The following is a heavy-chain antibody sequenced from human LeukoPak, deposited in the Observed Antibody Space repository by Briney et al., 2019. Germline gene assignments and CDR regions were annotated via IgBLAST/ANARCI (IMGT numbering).Heavy chain of an antibody. CDR3: ARGRCSSTSCVNWFDP. D-gene: IGHD2-2*01. Sequence: ASVKVSCKASGYTFTGYYMHWVRQAPGQGLEWMGWINPNSGGTNYAQKFQGRVTMTRDTSISTAYMELCRLRSDDTAVYYCARGRCSSTSCVNWFDPWGQGTLVTVSS. CDR2: INPNSGGT. V-gene: IGHV1-2*02. CDR1: GYTFTGYY. J-gene: IGHJ5*02.